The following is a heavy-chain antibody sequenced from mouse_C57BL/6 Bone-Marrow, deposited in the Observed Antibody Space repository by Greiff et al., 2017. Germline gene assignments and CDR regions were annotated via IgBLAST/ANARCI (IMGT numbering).Heavy chain of an antibody. CDR2: ISSGSSTI. CDR3: ARRFFAY. Sequence: DVHLVESGGGLVKPGGSLKLSCAASGFTFSDYGMHWVRQAPEKGLEWVAYISSGSSTIYYADTVKGRFTISRDNAKNTLFLQMTSLRSEDTAMYYCARRFFAYWGQGTLVTVSA. V-gene: IGHV5-17*01. J-gene: IGHJ3*01. CDR1: GFTFSDYG.